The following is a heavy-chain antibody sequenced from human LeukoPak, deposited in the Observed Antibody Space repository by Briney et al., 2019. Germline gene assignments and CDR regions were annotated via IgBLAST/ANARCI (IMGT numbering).Heavy chain of an antibody. J-gene: IGHJ4*02. CDR3: ARYKSYSSTTFDY. CDR1: GFTFSDYY. CDR2: ISSSGSTI. V-gene: IGHV3-11*01. Sequence: GGSLRLSCAASGFTFSDYYMRWIRQAPGKGLEWVSYISSSGSTIYYADSVKGRFTISRDNAKNSLYLQMNSLRAEDTAVYYCARYKSYSSTTFDYWGQGTLVTVSS. D-gene: IGHD6-13*01.